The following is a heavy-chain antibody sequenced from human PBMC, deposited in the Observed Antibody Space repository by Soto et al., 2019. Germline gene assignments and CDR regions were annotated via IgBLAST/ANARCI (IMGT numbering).Heavy chain of an antibody. D-gene: IGHD4-17*01. CDR3: ARSYNDYGCFDD. V-gene: IGHV3-48*02. J-gene: IGHJ4*02. CDR2: ISGSSRTT. CDR1: GFAFSSYS. Sequence: EVQLVESGGGLVQPGGSLKLSCAASGFAFSSYSMNWVRQAPGKGLEWVSYISGSSRTTSYADSVKGRFTISRDTAKKSLFLQMISLTDEDTAVYYCARSYNDYGCFDDWGQGALVTVSP.